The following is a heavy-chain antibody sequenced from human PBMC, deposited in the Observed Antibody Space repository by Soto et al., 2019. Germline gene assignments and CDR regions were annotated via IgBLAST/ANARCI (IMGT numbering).Heavy chain of an antibody. J-gene: IGHJ4*02. D-gene: IGHD4-17*01. CDR2: ISYEGSNK. Sequence: GGSLRLSCAGSGFTFSSYGMHWVRQAPGKGLEWVAVISYEGSNKYYGDPVKGRFSISRDNTKDTLYLQMNSLRAEDTAVYYCAKDHGDYSYFDYWGQGTLVTVSS. CDR3: AKDHGDYSYFDY. V-gene: IGHV3-30*18. CDR1: GFTFSSYG.